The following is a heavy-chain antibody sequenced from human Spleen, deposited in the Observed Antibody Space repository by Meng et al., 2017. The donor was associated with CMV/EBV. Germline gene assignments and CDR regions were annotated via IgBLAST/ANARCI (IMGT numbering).Heavy chain of an antibody. CDR1: GYTFINYD. V-gene: IGHV1-18*01. Sequence: ASVKVSCKASGYTFINYDITWVRQAPGQGLEWMGWISPDKGDTDYAQKFQGRVTMTTDISTTTAFMELRGLRSDDTAVYYCARGLSGFYFNLAGPNMDYWGQGTLVTVSS. CDR3: ARGLSGFYFNLAGPNMDY. D-gene: IGHD3-3*01. J-gene: IGHJ4*02. CDR2: ISPDKGDT.